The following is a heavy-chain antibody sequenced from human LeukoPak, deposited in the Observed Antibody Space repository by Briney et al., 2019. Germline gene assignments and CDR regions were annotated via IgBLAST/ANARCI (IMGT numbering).Heavy chain of an antibody. D-gene: IGHD2-2*02. CDR3: ARGADGGKYCSSTSCYTDLGTDFDY. CDR1: GYTFTSYY. Sequence: ASVKVSRKASGYTFTSYYMHWVRQAPGQGLEWMGIINPSGGSTSYAQKFQGRVTMTRDMYTSTVYMELSSLRSEDTAVYYCARGADGGKYCSSTSCYTDLGTDFDYWGQGTLVTVSS. J-gene: IGHJ4*02. V-gene: IGHV1-46*01. CDR2: INPSGGST.